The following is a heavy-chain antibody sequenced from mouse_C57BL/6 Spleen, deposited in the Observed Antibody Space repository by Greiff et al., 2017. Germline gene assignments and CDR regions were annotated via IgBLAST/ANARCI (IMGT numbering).Heavy chain of an antibody. D-gene: IGHD1-1*01. J-gene: IGHJ2*01. CDR2: IYPSDSET. V-gene: IGHV1-61*01. Sequence: VQLQQPGAELVRPGSSVKLSCKASGYTFTSYWMDWVKQRPGQGLEWIGNIYPSDSETHYNQKFKDKATLTVDKSSSTAYMQLSSLTSEDSAVYYCARGGDYYGSSYYFDYWGQGTTLTVSS. CDR3: ARGGDYYGSSYYFDY. CDR1: GYTFTSYW.